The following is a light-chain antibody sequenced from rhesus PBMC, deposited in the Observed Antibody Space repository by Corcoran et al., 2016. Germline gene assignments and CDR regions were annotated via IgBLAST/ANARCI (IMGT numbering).Light chain of an antibody. CDR3: LQDYAIPLT. V-gene: IGKV1-94*01. CDR2: AAS. Sequence: DIQMTQSPSSLSASVGDRVTVTCRASQGINKELSWYQQKHGKASTLLIYAASSLQTGVSYRFSGSGSGTEFTLPISSLKPEDVASYYCLQDYAIPLTFGEGTKVEMK. J-gene: IGKJ4*01. CDR1: QGINKE.